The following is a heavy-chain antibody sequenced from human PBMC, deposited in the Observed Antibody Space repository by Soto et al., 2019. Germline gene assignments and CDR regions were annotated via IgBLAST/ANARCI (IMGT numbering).Heavy chain of an antibody. D-gene: IGHD5-18*01. V-gene: IGHV3-30*18. CDR1: GFICSDFG. Sequence: LRLCCDAAGFICSDFGMHWVRQAPGKGLEWVAVISYDGNNKYYAQSVKGRFAISRDNSKNTLFLNMDSLRPEDTAVYHCVKGDLDTAVVNSPDAFDFWGPGTMVTVSS. CDR3: VKGDLDTAVVNSPDAFDF. CDR2: ISYDGNNK. J-gene: IGHJ3*01.